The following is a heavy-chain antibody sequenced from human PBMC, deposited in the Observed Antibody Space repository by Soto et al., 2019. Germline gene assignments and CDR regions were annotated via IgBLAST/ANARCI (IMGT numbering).Heavy chain of an antibody. J-gene: IGHJ4*02. D-gene: IGHD2-8*02. V-gene: IGHV4-34*01. CDR2: INHSGST. Sequence: QVQLQQWGAGLLKPSETLSLTCAVYGGSFCGYYWTWIRQRPGTGLEWIGEINHSGSTNYNPSLKSRVIISVDTSKNQFSLKLTSVTAADTAVYYCARDKITGLFDYWGQGTLVTVSS. CDR1: GGSFCGYY. CDR3: ARDKITGLFDY.